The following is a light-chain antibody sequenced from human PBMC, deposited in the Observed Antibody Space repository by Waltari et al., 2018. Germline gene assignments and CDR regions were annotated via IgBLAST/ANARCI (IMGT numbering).Light chain of an antibody. CDR1: SSDVGSYNL. CDR2: EVS. Sequence: QSALTQPASVSGSPGQSITISCTGTSSDVGSYNLVSWYQQHPGKAPKPMIYEVSKRPSGVTHRFSGSHAGNTASLTISGLQAEDEADYYCCSYAGSSTLLFGTGTKVTVL. J-gene: IGLJ1*01. V-gene: IGLV2-23*01. CDR3: CSYAGSSTLL.